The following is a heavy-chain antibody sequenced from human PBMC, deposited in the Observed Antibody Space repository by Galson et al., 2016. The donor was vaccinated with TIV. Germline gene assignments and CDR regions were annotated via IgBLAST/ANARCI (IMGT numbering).Heavy chain of an antibody. CDR2: ISFDGSNK. CDR1: GFPFSSYA. CDR3: GRGRRGRLQATFDI. D-gene: IGHD1-26*01. V-gene: IGHV3-30*01. J-gene: IGHJ3*02. Sequence: SLRLSCAASGFPFSSYAMHWVRQAPGKGLQWVAVISFDGSNKYYADSVKGRFTISRDSSKNTLYLQVNSLRTEDTAVYYCGRGRRGRLQATFDIWGQGTVVTVSS.